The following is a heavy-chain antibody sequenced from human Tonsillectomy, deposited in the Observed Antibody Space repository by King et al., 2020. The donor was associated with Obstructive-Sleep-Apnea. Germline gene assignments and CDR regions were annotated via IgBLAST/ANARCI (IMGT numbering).Heavy chain of an antibody. V-gene: IGHV3-30*02. D-gene: IGHD6-13*01. CDR3: AKNEPYSSRWYSSLNYYYYGMDV. J-gene: IGHJ6*02. CDR1: GFTFSSFG. CDR2: VRYDGSNK. Sequence: VQLVEAGGGVVQPGRSLRLSCAASGFTFSSFGMHWVSQAPGKGLGWVAFVRYDGSNKYYADSLKGRFTISRDNSNNTLYLQMNSLRAEDTAVYYCAKNEPYSSRWYSSLNYYYYGMDVWGQGTTVTVSS.